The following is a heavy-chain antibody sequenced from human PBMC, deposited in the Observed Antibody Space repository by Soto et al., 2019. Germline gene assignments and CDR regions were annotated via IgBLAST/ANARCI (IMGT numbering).Heavy chain of an antibody. CDR3: AKGRGGSGSLTPRVDF. CDR1: GFTFNNYA. CDR2: ISGGGDTT. Sequence: EVQLLESGGGLVQPGGSLRLSCAASGFTFNNYAMTWVRQAPGKGLEWVSAISGGGDTTSYADSVKGRFTVSRDGSKNTLYLQMIIPRAEDTALYYCAKGRGGSGSLTPRVDFWGQGTLVTVSS. V-gene: IGHV3-23*01. D-gene: IGHD3-10*01. J-gene: IGHJ4*02.